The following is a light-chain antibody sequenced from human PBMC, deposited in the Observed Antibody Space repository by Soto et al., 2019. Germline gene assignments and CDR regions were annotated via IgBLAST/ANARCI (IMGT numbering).Light chain of an antibody. CDR3: QQYSTSEII. J-gene: IGKJ5*01. V-gene: IGKV3-20*01. CDR1: QSIANSF. CDR2: DTS. Sequence: EIVLTQSPCSLSLSAGERATISCRASQSIANSFIAWYQQKPGKAPRLLIYDTSSRASGIPDRFSGSGSGTDFTLTISRLETEDFAVFYCQQYSTSEIIFGQGTRLEIK.